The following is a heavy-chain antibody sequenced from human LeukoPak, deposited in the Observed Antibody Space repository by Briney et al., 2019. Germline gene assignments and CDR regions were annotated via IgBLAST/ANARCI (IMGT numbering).Heavy chain of an antibody. V-gene: IGHV3-11*01. J-gene: IGHJ6*02. CDR1: GFTFSDYY. CDR3: ARPDSRYFYGMGV. D-gene: IGHD2/OR15-2a*01. Sequence: GSLRLSCVASGFTFSDYYMTWVRQAPGKGLEWISYISSGGGSISYADSVKGRFSISRDNANNSLYLQMTSLRAEDTAVYYCARPDSRYFYGMGVWGQGTTVTVSS. CDR2: ISSGGGSI.